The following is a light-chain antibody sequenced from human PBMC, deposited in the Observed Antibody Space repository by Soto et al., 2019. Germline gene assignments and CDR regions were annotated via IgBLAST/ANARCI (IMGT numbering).Light chain of an antibody. Sequence: QSALTQPPSASGSPGQSVTISCTGTSSDVGGYNFVSWYQQHPGKAPKLMIYEVSERPSGVPDRFSGSKSVNTASLTVSGLQAEDEADYYCGLYAGSHLVVFGGGATPTVL. CDR3: GLYAGSHLVV. V-gene: IGLV2-8*01. CDR1: SSDVGGYNF. J-gene: IGLJ2*01. CDR2: EVS.